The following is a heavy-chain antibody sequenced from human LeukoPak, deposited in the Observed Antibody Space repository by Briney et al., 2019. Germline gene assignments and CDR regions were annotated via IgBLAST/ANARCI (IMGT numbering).Heavy chain of an antibody. D-gene: IGHD2-21*01. CDR2: ISGSGGST. CDR1: GFTFSSYA. Sequence: TGGSLRLSCAASGFTFSSYAMSWVRQAPGKGLEWVSAISGSGGSTYYADSVKGRFTISRDNSKNTLYLQMNSLRAEDTAVYYCAKDRQGWWKLFPFDYWGQGTLVTVSS. J-gene: IGHJ4*02. V-gene: IGHV3-23*01. CDR3: AKDRQGWWKLFPFDY.